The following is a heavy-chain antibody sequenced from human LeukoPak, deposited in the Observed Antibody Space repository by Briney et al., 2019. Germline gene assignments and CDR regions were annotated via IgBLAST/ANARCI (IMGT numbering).Heavy chain of an antibody. CDR2: IQSGDTT. V-gene: IGHV3-66*01. CDR3: AILLAGLFMDV. CDR1: GFAVDNYY. Sequence: PGGSLRLSCAASGFAVDNYYMSWVRQAPGKGLEWISIIQSGDTTFYADSVQGRFTISRDNAKNSLYLQMNSLRAEDTAVYYCAILLAGLFMDVWGQGTTVTVSS. D-gene: IGHD3-10*01. J-gene: IGHJ6*02.